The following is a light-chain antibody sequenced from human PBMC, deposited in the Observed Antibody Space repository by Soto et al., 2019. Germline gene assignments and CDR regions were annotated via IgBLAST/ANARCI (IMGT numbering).Light chain of an antibody. Sequence: DIQLTQSPSFLSASVGDRVTITCRASQGISSYLGWYRQKPGKAPKLLIYAASTLQSGVPSRFSGSGSGTEFTLTISSLQPEDFATYYCQQLNSYPHTFGQGTELEVK. J-gene: IGKJ2*01. CDR3: QQLNSYPHT. V-gene: IGKV1-9*01. CDR1: QGISSY. CDR2: AAS.